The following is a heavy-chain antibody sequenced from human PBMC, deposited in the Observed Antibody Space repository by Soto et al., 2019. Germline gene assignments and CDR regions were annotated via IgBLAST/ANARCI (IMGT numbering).Heavy chain of an antibody. J-gene: IGHJ6*02. CDR3: ARDLWVEPELYYYGMDV. D-gene: IGHD1-1*01. CDR1: GDPISSADYY. V-gene: IGHV4-30-4*01. CDR2: IFYSGTT. Sequence: QVQLQESGPGLVRPSQTLSLTCTVSGDPISSADYYWSWIRQTPGKGLEWIGHIFYSGTTYYNPYLKSRLTISVDTSKNHFSLRLTSVTAADTAVYYCARDLWVEPELYYYGMDVWGQGTTVTVSS.